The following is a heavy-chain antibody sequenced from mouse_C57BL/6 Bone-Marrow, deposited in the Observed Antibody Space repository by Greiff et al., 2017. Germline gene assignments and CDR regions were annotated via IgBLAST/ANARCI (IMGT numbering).Heavy chain of an antibody. CDR2: IDPSDSYT. D-gene: IGHD3-2*02. CDR1: GYTFTSYW. Sequence: VQLQQPGAELVMPGASVKLSCKASGYTFTSYWMHWVKQRPGQGLEWIGEIDPSDSYTNYNQKFKGKSTLTVDKSSSTAYMQLSSLTSEDSADYYCARESSGYTMDYWGQGTSVTGSS. V-gene: IGHV1-69*01. CDR3: ARESSGYTMDY. J-gene: IGHJ4*01.